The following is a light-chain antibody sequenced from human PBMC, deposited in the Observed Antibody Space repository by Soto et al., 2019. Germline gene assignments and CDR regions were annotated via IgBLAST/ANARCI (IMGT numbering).Light chain of an antibody. Sequence: EVVLTQSPATLSFSPGERATLSCRAGQSVSSYLLWYQQKPGQTPRLLIYDASNRATGIPARFSGSGSETDFTLTISSLEPEDFAVYYCQHRMNWPLTFGQGTRLEIK. CDR2: DAS. CDR1: QSVSSY. CDR3: QHRMNWPLT. J-gene: IGKJ5*01. V-gene: IGKV3-11*01.